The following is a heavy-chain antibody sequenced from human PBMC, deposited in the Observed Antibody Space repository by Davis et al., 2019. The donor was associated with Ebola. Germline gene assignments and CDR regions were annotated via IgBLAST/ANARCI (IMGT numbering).Heavy chain of an antibody. CDR1: GYSFTSYW. D-gene: IGHD3-3*02. CDR3: ARQSHHFLSGPRTWFDP. V-gene: IGHV5-51*01. J-gene: IGHJ5*02. Sequence: GESLKISCKGSGYSFTSYWIGWVRQMPGKGLEWMGIIYPGYSDTRYSPSFQGQFPISPDKSISTAYLQWNSLKASDTAIYYCARQSHHFLSGPRTWFDPWGQGTLVTVSS. CDR2: IYPGYSDT.